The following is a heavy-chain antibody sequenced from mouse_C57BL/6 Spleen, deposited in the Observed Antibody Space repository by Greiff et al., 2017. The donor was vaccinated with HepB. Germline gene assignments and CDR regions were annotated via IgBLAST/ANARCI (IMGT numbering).Heavy chain of an antibody. Sequence: QVQLQQPGAELVKPGASVKVSCKASGYTFTSYWMHWVKQRPGQGLEWIGRIHPSDSDTNYNQKFKGKATLTVDKSSSTAYMQLSSLTSEDSAVYYCSMGHYYGSPYWYFDVWGTGTTVTVSS. D-gene: IGHD1-1*01. CDR3: SMGHYYGSPYWYFDV. V-gene: IGHV1-74*01. CDR2: IHPSDSDT. CDR1: GYTFTSYW. J-gene: IGHJ1*03.